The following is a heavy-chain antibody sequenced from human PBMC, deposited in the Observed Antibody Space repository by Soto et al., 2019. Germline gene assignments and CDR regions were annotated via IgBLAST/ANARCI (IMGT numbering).Heavy chain of an antibody. Sequence: PSETLSLTCAVSNGSISSPNWWSWVRQPPGKGLEWIGEIYRSGSTNYNPSLKSRVTISLDKSKNQVSLKLNSVTAADTAVYYCATRLGFCSGGSCYWGYWFDPWGQGILVTVSS. V-gene: IGHV4-4*02. CDR1: NGSISSPNW. CDR3: ATRLGFCSGGSCYWGYWFDP. CDR2: IYRSGST. D-gene: IGHD2-15*01. J-gene: IGHJ5*02.